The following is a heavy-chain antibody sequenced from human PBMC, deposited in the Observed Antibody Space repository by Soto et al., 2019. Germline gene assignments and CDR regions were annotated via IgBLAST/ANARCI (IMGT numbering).Heavy chain of an antibody. D-gene: IGHD3-22*01. CDR3: ARGSVDTVDSSGLYEY. CDR1: GGSFSADY. J-gene: IGHJ4*02. Sequence: SETLSLTCAVYGGSFSADYWSWIRQPPGKGLGWIGEINHSGGTSYNPSLKSRVTISVDTSKSQFSLKLTSVTAADRAVYYCARGSVDTVDSSGLYEYWGQGTPVTVSS. CDR2: INHSGGT. V-gene: IGHV4-34*01.